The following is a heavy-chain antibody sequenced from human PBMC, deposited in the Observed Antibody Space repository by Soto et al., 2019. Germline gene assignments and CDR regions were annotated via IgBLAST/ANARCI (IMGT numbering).Heavy chain of an antibody. CDR2: TYYRSKWYN. CDR1: GDSVSSNSAA. CDR3: ARSAAGTRGMGHYYHLAV. J-gene: IGHJ6*03. Sequence: SQTLSLTCAISGDSVSSNSAAWNWIRQSPSRGLEWLGRTYYRSKWYNDYAVSVKSRITINPDTSKNQFSLQLNSVTPEDTAVYYCARSAAGTRGMGHYYHLAVWGKGTTVTVSS. V-gene: IGHV6-1*01. D-gene: IGHD6-13*01.